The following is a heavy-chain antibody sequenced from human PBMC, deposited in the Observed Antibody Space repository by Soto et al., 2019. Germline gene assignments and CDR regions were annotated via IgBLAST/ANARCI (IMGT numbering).Heavy chain of an antibody. J-gene: IGHJ6*02. CDR2: ISAYNGKT. D-gene: IGHD5-12*01. CDR3: ARGGDVNYYHGMDV. CDR1: GYTFTSYG. Sequence: QVQLVQSGGEVKKPGASMELSCTASGYTFTSYGISWVRQAPGQGLEWMGWISAYNGKTNYAQNVQGRVTMTTDTSTRTAYMDLRSLRSDDTAVYYCARGGDVNYYHGMDVWGQGTTVTVSS. V-gene: IGHV1-18*01.